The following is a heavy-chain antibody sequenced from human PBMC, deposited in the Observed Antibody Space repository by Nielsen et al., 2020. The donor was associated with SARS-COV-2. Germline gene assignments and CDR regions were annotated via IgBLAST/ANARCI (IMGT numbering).Heavy chain of an antibody. J-gene: IGHJ4*02. CDR2: IYYTGST. D-gene: IGHD6-13*01. Sequence: SETLSLTCSVSGGSISNYYWSWIRQPPGKGLEWIGYIYYTGSTNYNPSLKSRVTISVDKSKNQFSLKLSSVTAADTAVYYCARDAAAAGTGSDYWGQGTLVTVSS. CDR3: ARDAAAAGTGSDY. CDR1: GGSISNYY. V-gene: IGHV4-59*12.